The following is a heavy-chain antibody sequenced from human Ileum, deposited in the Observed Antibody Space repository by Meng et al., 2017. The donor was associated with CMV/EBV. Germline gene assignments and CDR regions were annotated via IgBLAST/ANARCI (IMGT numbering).Heavy chain of an antibody. CDR2: ISQSGIT. V-gene: IGHV4-34*01. CDR1: GGSFSDYY. J-gene: IGHJ2*01. CDR3: ARSRVYWYFDL. Sequence: QEQLPQWGAVLLKPSETLSLTCAVYGGSFSDYYWSWTRQPPWKGVEWIGEISQSGITNYNPSLKSRVTISIDTSKKQFSLKLSSVTAADTAVYYCARSRVYWYFDLWGRGTLVTVSS.